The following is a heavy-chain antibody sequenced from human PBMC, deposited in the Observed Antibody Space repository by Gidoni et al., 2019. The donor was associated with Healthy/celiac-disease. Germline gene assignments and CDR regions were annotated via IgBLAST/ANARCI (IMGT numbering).Heavy chain of an antibody. V-gene: IGHV2-26*01. CDR3: ARSTTGTQGYYYGMDV. Sequence: QVTLKESGPVLVKPTEPLTLTCTVSGFSLSNPRMGVSWIRQPPGKALEWLAHIFSNDEKSYSTSLKSRLTISKDTSKSQVVLTMTNMDPVDTATYYCARSTTGTQGYYYGMDVWGQGTTVTVSS. J-gene: IGHJ6*02. D-gene: IGHD1-1*01. CDR1: GFSLSNPRMG. CDR2: IFSNDEK.